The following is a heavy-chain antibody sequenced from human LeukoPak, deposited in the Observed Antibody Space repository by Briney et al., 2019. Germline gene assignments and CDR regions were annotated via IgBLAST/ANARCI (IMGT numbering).Heavy chain of an antibody. Sequence: GRSLRPSCASSGFTFNSYAMHWVRQAPDKGLEWVAVISYDGSNKYYAVSVKGRFTISRDNSKNTLYLRMNSLRAEDRGVYYCARETDHSVSYHYYGMDVWGQGTTVTVSS. V-gene: IGHV3-30*04. D-gene: IGHD1-26*01. CDR2: ISYDGSNK. CDR3: ARETDHSVSYHYYGMDV. CDR1: GFTFNSYA. J-gene: IGHJ6*02.